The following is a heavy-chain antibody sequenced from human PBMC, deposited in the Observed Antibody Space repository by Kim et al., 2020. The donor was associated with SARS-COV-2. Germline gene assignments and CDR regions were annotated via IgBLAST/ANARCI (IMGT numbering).Heavy chain of an antibody. D-gene: IGHD6-6*01. CDR3: ARDRGQLRYYYYMDV. V-gene: IGHV4-31*02. Sequence: PALKSRVTISVDTAKNQFSLKLSSGTAADTAVYYCARDRGQLRYYYYMDVWGKGTTVTVSS. J-gene: IGHJ6*03.